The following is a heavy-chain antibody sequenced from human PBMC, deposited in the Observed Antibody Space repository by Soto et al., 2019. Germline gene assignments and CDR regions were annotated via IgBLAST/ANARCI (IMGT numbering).Heavy chain of an antibody. CDR1: GDSVSDNY. V-gene: IGHV4-59*02. D-gene: IGHD2-21*01. CDR3: ARGLYSGDK. J-gene: IGHJ4*02. CDR2: IYFSGST. Sequence: SETLSLTCTVSGDSVSDNYWGWIRQSPGKGLEWIGYIYFSGSTNYNPSLKSRVTISVDTSRNQFSLKLASVTAADTAVYYCARGLYSGDKWGQGTLVTVSS.